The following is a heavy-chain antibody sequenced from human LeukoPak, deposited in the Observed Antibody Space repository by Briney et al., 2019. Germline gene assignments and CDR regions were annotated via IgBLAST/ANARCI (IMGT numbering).Heavy chain of an antibody. Sequence: GGSLRPYCAASGFTFSTYAMSWVRQAQGKGLEWVSALSGSGGSTYYADYVKGRFTISRDNSKNTLYLQMNSLRAEDTAVYYCAKGGTTTDYYDSSIWGQGTMVTVSS. V-gene: IGHV3-23*01. CDR3: AKGGTTTDYYDSSI. J-gene: IGHJ3*02. CDR2: LSGSGGST. D-gene: IGHD3-22*01. CDR1: GFTFSTYA.